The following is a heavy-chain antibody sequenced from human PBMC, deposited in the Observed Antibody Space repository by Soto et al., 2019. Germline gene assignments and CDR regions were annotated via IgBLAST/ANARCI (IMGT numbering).Heavy chain of an antibody. CDR3: ARPGSTAMENYYYYGMDV. CDR2: IIPIFGTA. V-gene: IGHV1-69*13. Sequence: SVKVSCKASGGTFSSYAISWVRQAPGQGLEWMGGIIPIFGTANYAQKFQGRVTITADESTSTAYMELSSLRSEDTAVYYCARPGSTAMENYYYYGMDVWGQGTKVTVSS. D-gene: IGHD5-18*01. J-gene: IGHJ6*02. CDR1: GGTFSSYA.